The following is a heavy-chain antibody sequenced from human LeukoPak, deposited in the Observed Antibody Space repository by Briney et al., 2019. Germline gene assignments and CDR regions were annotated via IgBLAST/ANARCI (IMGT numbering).Heavy chain of an antibody. Sequence: GGSLRLSCIASGFSFSGHWMHWARQLPGKGLVWVSRISPTGSTTSYADSVKGRFTVSRDNAKNTRYLQVNNLRAEDTAVYYCARGPNSNWSGLDFWGQGTLLTVSS. CDR3: ARGPNSNWSGLDF. J-gene: IGHJ4*02. V-gene: IGHV3-74*01. CDR1: GFSFSGHW. D-gene: IGHD6-6*01. CDR2: ISPTGSTT.